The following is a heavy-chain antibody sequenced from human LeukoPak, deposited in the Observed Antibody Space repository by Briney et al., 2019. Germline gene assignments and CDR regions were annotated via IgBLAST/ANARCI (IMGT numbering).Heavy chain of an antibody. D-gene: IGHD1-26*01. J-gene: IGHJ4*02. CDR2: ISSSSSTI. CDR1: EFTFSSYS. CDR3: ARSRGNSGSYPLDY. Sequence: GGSLRLSCEASEFTFSSYSMNWVRQAPGKGLEWVSYISSSSSTIYYAESVKGRFTISRDNAKNSLYLQMNSLRVEDTAVYYCARSRGNSGSYPLDYWGQGTLVTVSS. V-gene: IGHV3-48*01.